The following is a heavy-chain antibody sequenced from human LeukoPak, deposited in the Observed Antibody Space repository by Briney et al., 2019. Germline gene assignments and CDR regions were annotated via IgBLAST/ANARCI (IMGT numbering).Heavy chain of an antibody. CDR1: GFTFSSYW. D-gene: IGHD6-13*01. CDR3: ATERSLGY. CDR2: INGDGSST. Sequence: GGSLRPSCAASGFTFSSYWMHWVRQVPGKGLVWVSRINGDGSSTSYADSVKGRFTVSRDNAKNTLYLQMDSLRAEDTAVYYCATERSLGYWGQGTLVTVSS. J-gene: IGHJ4*02. V-gene: IGHV3-74*01.